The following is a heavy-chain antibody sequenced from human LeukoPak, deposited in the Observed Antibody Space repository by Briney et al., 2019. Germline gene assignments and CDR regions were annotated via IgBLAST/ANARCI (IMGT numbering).Heavy chain of an antibody. Sequence: PRASVTVSCTASGYTFISNYIHWVRQAPGQGLEWMGMIYPRDGSTSYAQKFQGRVTVTRDTSTSTVHMELSGLRSEDTAVYYCARDQEGFDYWGQGTLVTVSS. J-gene: IGHJ4*02. CDR2: IYPRDGST. CDR1: GYTFISNY. CDR3: ARDQEGFDY. V-gene: IGHV1-46*01.